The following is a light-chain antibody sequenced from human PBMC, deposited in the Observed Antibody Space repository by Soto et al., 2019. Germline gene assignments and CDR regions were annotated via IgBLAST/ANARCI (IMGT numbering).Light chain of an antibody. V-gene: IGKV3-15*01. J-gene: IGKJ3*01. Sequence: EIVMTQSPATLSVSPGERATLSCRASQSISRNFAWYQQKPGQSPRLLIYGASARATGIPARFSGSGSGTEFTLTISSLQSEDFALYSCQQYDNWPFTFGPGNKVDIK. CDR1: QSISRN. CDR3: QQYDNWPFT. CDR2: GAS.